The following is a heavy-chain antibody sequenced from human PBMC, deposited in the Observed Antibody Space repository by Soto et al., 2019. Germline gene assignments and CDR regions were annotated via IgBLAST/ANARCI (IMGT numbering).Heavy chain of an antibody. CDR2: IKQDGSEK. D-gene: IGHD3-10*01. CDR1: GFTFSSYW. J-gene: IGHJ6*02. CDR3: AREAISMVLKYYYYYCGMDV. V-gene: IGHV3-7*03. Sequence: GFLRLSCAASGFTFSSYWMSWVRQAPGKGLEWVANIKQDGSEKYYVDSVKGRSTISRDNAKNSLYLQMSSLRAEDTAVYYCAREAISMVLKYYYYYCGMDVWGQGTTVTVSS.